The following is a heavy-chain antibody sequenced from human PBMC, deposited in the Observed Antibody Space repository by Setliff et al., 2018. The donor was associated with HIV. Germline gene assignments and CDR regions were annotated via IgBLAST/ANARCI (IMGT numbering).Heavy chain of an antibody. V-gene: IGHV1-3*01. D-gene: IGHD6-19*01. CDR3: ARDGGPGSGWGDYSYYFSMDV. CDR2: ISAGNGNT. J-gene: IGHJ6*03. CDR1: GGTFSDYT. Sequence: GASVKVSCKASGGTFSDYTVNWVRQAPGQGLEWMGWISAGNGNTKYSQTFRDRVTITRDTSASTVYMELGSLRSEDTAIYYCARDGGPGSGWGDYSYYFSMDVWGKGTTVTVSS.